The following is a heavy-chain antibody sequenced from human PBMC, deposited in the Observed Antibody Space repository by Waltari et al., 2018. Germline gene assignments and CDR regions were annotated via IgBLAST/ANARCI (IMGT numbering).Heavy chain of an antibody. Sequence: QLVQSDAEVKKPGASVKVSCKTSGYKFNSYGINWVRRAPGQGLESMGWISAYTGNPHYAQNFQGRVTMTRDTSTNTAYLELRGLTSDDTAVYYCARRWTSDWSDPWGQGTLVTVSS. J-gene: IGHJ5*02. V-gene: IGHV1-18*01. CDR3: ARRWTSDWSDP. CDR2: ISAYTGNP. CDR1: GYKFNSYG.